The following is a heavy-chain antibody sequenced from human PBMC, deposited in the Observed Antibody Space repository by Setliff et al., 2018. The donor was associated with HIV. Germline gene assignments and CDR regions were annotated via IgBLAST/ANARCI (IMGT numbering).Heavy chain of an antibody. J-gene: IGHJ4*02. CDR2: VSYTGTT. D-gene: IGHD2-2*01. Sequence: SETLSLTCTASYATLSTADYYWTWIRPPPGEGLEWVGFVSYTGTTRYSPSRSSRISISIDASKNKFSLQLSSVTAAATAVYYCARQSTTSRDFDSWGQGTLVTVSS. CDR3: ARQSTTSRDFDS. CDR1: YATLSTADYY. V-gene: IGHV4-30-4*01.